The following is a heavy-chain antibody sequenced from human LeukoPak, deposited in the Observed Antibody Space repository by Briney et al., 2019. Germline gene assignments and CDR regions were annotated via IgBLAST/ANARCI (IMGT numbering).Heavy chain of an antibody. Sequence: PSETLSLTCTVSGGSISSGSYYWSWIRQPAGKGLEWIGRIYTSGSTNYNPSLKSRVTISVDTSKNQFSLKLSSVTAADTAVYYCARVRSSWTSGPYWYFDLWGRGTLVTVSS. V-gene: IGHV4-61*02. CDR1: GGSISSGSYY. CDR3: ARVRSSWTSGPYWYFDL. CDR2: IYTSGST. J-gene: IGHJ2*01. D-gene: IGHD6-13*01.